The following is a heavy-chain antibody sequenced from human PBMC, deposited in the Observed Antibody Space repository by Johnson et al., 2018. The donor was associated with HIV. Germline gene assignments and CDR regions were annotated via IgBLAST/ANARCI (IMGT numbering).Heavy chain of an antibody. CDR1: GFTFSSYG. D-gene: IGHD7-27*01. J-gene: IGHJ3*02. Sequence: QVQLVESGGGVVQPGGSLRLSCAASGFTFSSYGMYWVRQAPGKGLEWVAFISHDESIEYYADSVKGRFTISRDNPWNTLYLQMKSLTADDTAIYYCVRSPNWALGDIWGQGTMVTVSS. V-gene: IGHV3-30*02. CDR2: ISHDESIE. CDR3: VRSPNWALGDI.